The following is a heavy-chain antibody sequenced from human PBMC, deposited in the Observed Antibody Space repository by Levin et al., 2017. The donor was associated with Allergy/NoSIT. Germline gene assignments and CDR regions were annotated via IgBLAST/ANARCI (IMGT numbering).Heavy chain of an antibody. J-gene: IGHJ3*02. CDR3: ARQTGYCSSTSCDDAFDI. CDR2: INPSGGST. Sequence: ASVKVSCKASGYTFTSYYMHWVRQAPGQGLEWMGIINPSGGSTSYAQKFQGRVTMTRDTSTSTVYMELSSLRSEDTAVYYCARQTGYCSSTSCDDAFDIWGQGTMVTVSS. D-gene: IGHD2-2*03. V-gene: IGHV1-46*01. CDR1: GYTFTSYY.